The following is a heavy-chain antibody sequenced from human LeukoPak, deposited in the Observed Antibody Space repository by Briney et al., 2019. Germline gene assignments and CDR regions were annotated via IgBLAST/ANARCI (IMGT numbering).Heavy chain of an antibody. D-gene: IGHD2-15*01. Sequence: GGSLRLSCAASGFAVSSNYMTWVRQAPGKGLEWVSTLYNGGSPHYADSVKGRFTISSDKSKNTLFLQMNSLRAEDTAVYYCARAQDYCSGGSCYGYFQHWGQGSLVTVSS. CDR1: GFAVSSNY. V-gene: IGHV3-53*01. J-gene: IGHJ1*01. CDR2: LYNGGSP. CDR3: ARAQDYCSGGSCYGYFQH.